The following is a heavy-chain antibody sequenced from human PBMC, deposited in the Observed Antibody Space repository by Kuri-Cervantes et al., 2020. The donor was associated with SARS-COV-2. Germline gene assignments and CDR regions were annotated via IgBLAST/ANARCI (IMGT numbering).Heavy chain of an antibody. CDR1: GFSLSTSGVG. CDR2: IYWDDDK. CDR3: VNRREPEKWLVYFDY. V-gene: IGHV2-5*02. Sequence: SGPTLVKPTQILTLTCTFSGFSLSTSGVGVGWIRQPPGKALEWLALIYWDDDKRYSPSLKSRLTITKDTSKNQVVLTMTNMDPVDTTTYYCVNRREPEKWLVYFDYWGRGTLVTISS. D-gene: IGHD6-19*01. J-gene: IGHJ4*02.